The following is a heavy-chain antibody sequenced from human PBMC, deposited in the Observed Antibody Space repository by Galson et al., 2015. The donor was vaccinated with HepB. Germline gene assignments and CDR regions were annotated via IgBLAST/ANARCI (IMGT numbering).Heavy chain of an antibody. D-gene: IGHD1-26*01. Sequence: SLRLSCAASGFTFSTYAMSWIRQAPGKGLEWVSVISGSGVSTYYADSVKGRFTISRDNSKNTVYLQMNSLRAEDTAVYYCAKDRYSDCDRAYFFDYWGQGTLFTVSS. V-gene: IGHV3-23*01. CDR2: ISGSGVST. J-gene: IGHJ4*02. CDR1: GFTFSTYA. CDR3: AKDRYSDCDRAYFFDY.